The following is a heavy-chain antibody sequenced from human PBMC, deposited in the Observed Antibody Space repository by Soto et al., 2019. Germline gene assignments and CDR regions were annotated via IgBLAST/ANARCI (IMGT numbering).Heavy chain of an antibody. V-gene: IGHV1-69*12. J-gene: IGHJ6*02. D-gene: IGHD3-16*01. CDR1: GGTFNSYA. CDR3: ARDIVFGGTYGMDV. CDR2: IIAIFGTA. Sequence: QVQLVQSGAEVKKPGSSVKVSCKASGGTFNSYAIDWVRQAPGQGLEWMGGIIAIFGTANYAQKFQGRVTITADESTSTAYMELSSLTSEDTAVYYCARDIVFGGTYGMDVWGQGTTVTVSS.